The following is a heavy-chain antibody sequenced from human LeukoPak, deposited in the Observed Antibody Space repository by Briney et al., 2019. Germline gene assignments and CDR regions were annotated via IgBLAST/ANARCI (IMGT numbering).Heavy chain of an antibody. CDR2: ISNSGSTI. V-gene: IGHV3-48*03. CDR1: GFTFSSYE. J-gene: IGHJ4*02. CDR3: AREPGSFHFDY. Sequence: GGSLRLSCAASGFTFSSYEMNWVRQAPGKGLEWVSYISNSGSTIYYADSVKGRFTISRDNAKYSLYLQMNSLRAEDTAVYYCAREPGSFHFDYWGQGTLVTVSS. D-gene: IGHD1-26*01.